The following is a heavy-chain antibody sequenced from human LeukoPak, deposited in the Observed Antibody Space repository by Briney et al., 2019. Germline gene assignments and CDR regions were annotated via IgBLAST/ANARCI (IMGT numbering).Heavy chain of an antibody. V-gene: IGHV1-2*06. CDR2: INPNSGGT. Sequence: ASVKVSCKASGGTFSSYAISWVRQAPGQGLEWMGRINPNSGGTNYAQKFQGRVTMTRDTSISTAYMELSRLRSDDTAVYYCARVGTGGYCPYFDYWGQGTLVTVSS. CDR1: GGTFSSYA. CDR3: ARVGTGGYCPYFDY. J-gene: IGHJ4*02. D-gene: IGHD2-21*01.